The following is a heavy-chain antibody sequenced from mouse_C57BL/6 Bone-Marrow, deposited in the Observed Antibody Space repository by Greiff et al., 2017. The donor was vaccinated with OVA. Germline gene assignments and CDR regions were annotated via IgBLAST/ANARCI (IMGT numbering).Heavy chain of an antibody. Sequence: EVQRVESGGGLVQPKGSLKLSCAASGFTFNTYAMHWVRQAPGKGLEWVARIRSKSSNYATYYADSVKDRFTISRDDSQSMLYLQMNNLKTEDTAMYYCVRGPGSDWYFDVWGTGTTVTVSS. J-gene: IGHJ1*03. V-gene: IGHV10-3*01. CDR1: GFTFNTYA. CDR2: IRSKSSNYAT. D-gene: IGHD1-1*01. CDR3: VRGPGSDWYFDV.